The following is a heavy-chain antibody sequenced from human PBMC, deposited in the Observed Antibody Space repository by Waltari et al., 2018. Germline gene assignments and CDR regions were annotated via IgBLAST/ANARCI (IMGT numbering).Heavy chain of an antibody. Sequence: QVQLQESGPGLVKPSETLSLTCIVSGDSVTGYSWNWIRQSPRKGLEWIGSISHKGRTNFNPSLKNRATVSLDTTKNHFSLKLTSVAAPDTAVYYCATEGWKVAGGTGWNWFDPWGQGILVTVST. D-gene: IGHD6-19*01. V-gene: IGHV4-59*02. CDR2: ISHKGRT. CDR3: ATEGWKVAGGTGWNWFDP. CDR1: GDSVTGYS. J-gene: IGHJ5*02.